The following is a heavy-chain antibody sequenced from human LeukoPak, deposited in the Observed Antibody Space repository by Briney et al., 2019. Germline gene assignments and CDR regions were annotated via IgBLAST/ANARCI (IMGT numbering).Heavy chain of an antibody. CDR3: ARGGAARSAGH. V-gene: IGHV3-53*01. CDR1: GFTVSSNY. D-gene: IGHD6-6*01. CDR2: IYSGGDP. J-gene: IGHJ4*02. Sequence: GGSLRLSCAASGFTVSSNYVSWVRQAPGKGLEWVSVIYSGGDPYYADSVKGRFTLSRDNSKNLLYLQMNSLRAEDTAVYYCARGGAARSAGHWGQGTLVTVSS.